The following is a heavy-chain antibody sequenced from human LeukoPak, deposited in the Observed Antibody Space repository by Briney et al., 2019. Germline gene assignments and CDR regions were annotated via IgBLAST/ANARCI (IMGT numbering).Heavy chain of an antibody. Sequence: SETLSLTCTVPGGSISSYYWSWIRQPPGKGLEWIGYIYYSGSTNYNPSLKSRVTISVDTSKNQFSLKLSSVTAADTAVYYCARENSSGWHPYNWFDPRGQGTLVTVSS. CDR1: GGSISSYY. V-gene: IGHV4-59*01. D-gene: IGHD6-19*01. CDR2: IYYSGST. J-gene: IGHJ5*02. CDR3: ARENSSGWHPYNWFDP.